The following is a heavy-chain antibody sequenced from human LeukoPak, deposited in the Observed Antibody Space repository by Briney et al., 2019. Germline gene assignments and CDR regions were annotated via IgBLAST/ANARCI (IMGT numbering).Heavy chain of an antibody. V-gene: IGHV3-72*01. D-gene: IGHD2-15*01. CDR1: GFTFSSYG. CDR3: ADIGGGGSNTR. J-gene: IGHJ1*01. Sequence: GGSLRLSCAASGFTFSSYGMHWVRQAPGKGLEWVGLIRKKSDRYTTEYAASVKGRFTISRDDSTNSVYLQMSSLKSEDTAVYYCADIGGGGSNTRWGEGTVVTVSS. CDR2: IRKKSDRYTT.